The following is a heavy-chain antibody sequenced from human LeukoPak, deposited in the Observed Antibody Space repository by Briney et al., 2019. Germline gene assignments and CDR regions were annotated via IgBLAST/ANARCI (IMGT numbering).Heavy chain of an antibody. CDR3: AKDLECFLS. CDR1: GYSLSSQS. D-gene: IGHD3-3*01. J-gene: IGHJ5*02. Sequence: ASVKVSCKVYGYSLSSQSIHWVRQAPGKGLEWMGGFALEDGHTIYAQKFQGRVTMTEDTSTDTAYMELSSLTSEDTVFYYCAKDLECFLSWGQGTLVTVSS. V-gene: IGHV1-24*01. CDR2: FALEDGHT.